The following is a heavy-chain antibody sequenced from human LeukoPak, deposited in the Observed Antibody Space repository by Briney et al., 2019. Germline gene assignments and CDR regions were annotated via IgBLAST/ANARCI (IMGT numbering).Heavy chain of an antibody. CDR2: IYYSGST. CDR1: GGSISSYY. V-gene: IGHV4-59*01. J-gene: IGHJ6*03. Sequence: SETLSLTCTVSGGSISSYYWSWIRQPPGKGLEWIGYIYYSGSTNYNPSLKSRLTISVDTSKNQFSLKLTSVTAADTAVYYCAIVTKGDSYGFGLTDYYMDVWGKGTTVTVSS. CDR3: AIVTKGDSYGFGLTDYYMDV. D-gene: IGHD5-18*01.